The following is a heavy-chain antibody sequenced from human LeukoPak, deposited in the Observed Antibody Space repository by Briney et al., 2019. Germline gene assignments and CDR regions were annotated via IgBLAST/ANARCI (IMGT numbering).Heavy chain of an antibody. D-gene: IGHD2-15*01. J-gene: IGHJ3*02. Sequence: GGSLRLSCAASGFTVSSNYMSWVRQAPGKGLEWVSVIHSGGSTYYADSVKGRFTISRDNSKNTLYLQMNSLRAEDTAVYYCARDSVVDTSDDAFDIWGQGTMVTVSS. CDR1: GFTVSSNY. CDR3: ARDSVVDTSDDAFDI. CDR2: IHSGGST. V-gene: IGHV3-66*02.